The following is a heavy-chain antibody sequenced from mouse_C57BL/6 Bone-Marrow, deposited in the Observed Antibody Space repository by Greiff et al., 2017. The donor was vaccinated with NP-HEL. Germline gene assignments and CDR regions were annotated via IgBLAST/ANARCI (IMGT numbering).Heavy chain of an antibody. CDR2: IYPGDGDT. CDR1: GYAFSSYW. Sequence: GQRQEAGAELVKPGASVKISCKASGYAFSSYWMNWVKQRPGKGLEWIGQIYPGDGDTNYNGKFKGKATLTADKSSSTAYMQLSSLTSEDSAVYFCARRGYGHYWGQGTTLTVSS. D-gene: IGHD2-10*02. CDR3: ARRGYGHY. J-gene: IGHJ2*01. V-gene: IGHV1-80*01.